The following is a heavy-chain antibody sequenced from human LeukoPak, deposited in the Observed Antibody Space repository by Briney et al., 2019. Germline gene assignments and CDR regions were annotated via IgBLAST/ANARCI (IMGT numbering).Heavy chain of an antibody. CDR3: ATRYASGPIADY. CDR1: GFSFDDFA. Sequence: GRSLRLSCAASGFSFDDFAMHWVRQAPGKGLEWVSGITWNGGTIDYADSVKGRFTISRDNAKNSLYVQMNSLRAEDTALYYCATRYASGPIADYWGQGTLVTVSS. V-gene: IGHV3-9*01. D-gene: IGHD3-10*01. CDR2: ITWNGGTI. J-gene: IGHJ4*02.